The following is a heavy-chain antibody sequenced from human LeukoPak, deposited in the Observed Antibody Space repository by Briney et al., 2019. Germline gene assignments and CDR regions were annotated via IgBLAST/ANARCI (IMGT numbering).Heavy chain of an antibody. J-gene: IGHJ4*02. V-gene: IGHV1-2*02. CDR3: ARDPFCGGDCYQDY. CDR1: GYTFTGYY. CDR2: INPNSGGT. Sequence: RASVKVSCKASGYTFTGYYMHWVRQATGQGLEWMGWINPNSGGTNYAQKFQGRVTMTRDTSISTAYMELSRLRSDDTAVYYCARDPFCGGDCYQDYWGQGTLVTVSS. D-gene: IGHD2-21*02.